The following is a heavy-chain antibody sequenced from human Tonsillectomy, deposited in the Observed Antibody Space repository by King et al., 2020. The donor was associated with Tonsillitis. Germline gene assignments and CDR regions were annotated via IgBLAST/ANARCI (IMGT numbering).Heavy chain of an antibody. CDR2: ISGSGGST. V-gene: IGHV3-23*04. CDR3: AKEPGGIVVKPAAGHSNWFDP. D-gene: IGHD2-2*01. CDR1: GFTFSSYA. Sequence: DVQLVQSGGGLVQPGGSLRLSCAASGFTFSSYAMSWVRQAPGKGLEWVSAISGSGGSTYYADSVKGRVTISRDNSKNTLYLQMNCLRAEDTAVYNCAKEPGGIVVKPAAGHSNWFDPWGQGTLVTVSS. J-gene: IGHJ5*02.